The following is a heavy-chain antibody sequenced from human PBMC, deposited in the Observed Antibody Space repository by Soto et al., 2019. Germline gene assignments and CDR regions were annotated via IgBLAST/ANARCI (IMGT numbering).Heavy chain of an antibody. CDR3: ARDLAGGSSGWYYYYCMDV. J-gene: IGHJ6*02. CDR2: ISAYNGNT. Sequence: QVQLVQSGAEVKNPGASVKVSCKASGYTFTSYGISWVRQAPGQGLEWMGWISAYNGNTNYAQQLQGRVTMTTDTSVSTGHMGLSSRRSGDTAVYYGARDLAGGSSGWYYYYCMDVWGQGTTVTVAS. D-gene: IGHD6-19*01. V-gene: IGHV1-18*04. CDR1: GYTFTSYG.